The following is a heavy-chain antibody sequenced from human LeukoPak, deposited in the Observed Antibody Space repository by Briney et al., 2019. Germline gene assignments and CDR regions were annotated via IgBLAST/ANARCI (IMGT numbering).Heavy chain of an antibody. D-gene: IGHD3-10*01. CDR2: INHSGST. J-gene: IGHJ6*03. CDR3: ARGRTVRGAIKFYYYMDV. V-gene: IGHV4-38-2*02. Sequence: SETLSLTCTVSGYSISSGYYWGWIRQPPGKGLEWIGEINHSGSTNYNPSLKSRVTISIDPSKNQFSLKLSSVTAADTAVYYCARGRTVRGAIKFYYYMDVWGKGTTVTVSS. CDR1: GYSISSGYY.